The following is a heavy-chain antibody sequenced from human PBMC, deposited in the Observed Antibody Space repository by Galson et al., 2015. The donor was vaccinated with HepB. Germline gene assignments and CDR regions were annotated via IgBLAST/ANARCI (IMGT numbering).Heavy chain of an antibody. V-gene: IGHV1-18*01. Sequence: SVKVSCKASGYTFTSYDISWVRQAPGQGLEWMGRISAYNGNTNYAQKLQGRVTLTTDTSTSTAYMDLRSLRSDDTAIYYCALYSGSHYDWFDPWGQGTLVTVSS. J-gene: IGHJ5*02. D-gene: IGHD1-26*01. CDR2: ISAYNGNT. CDR1: GYTFTSYD. CDR3: ALYSGSHYDWFDP.